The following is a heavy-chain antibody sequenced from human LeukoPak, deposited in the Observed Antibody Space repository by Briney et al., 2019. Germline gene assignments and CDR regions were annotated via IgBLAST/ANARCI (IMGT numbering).Heavy chain of an antibody. V-gene: IGHV3-21*01. D-gene: IGHD4/OR15-4a*01. Sequence: PGGSLRLSCAASGFNFRSYSMAWVRQAPGKGLGWVSSISSSSSYIYYADSVKGRFTISRDNAKNSLFLQMNSLRDEDTAVYYCANCGALCYTADYWGPGTLVTVSS. CDR2: ISSSSSYI. CDR3: ANCGALCYTADY. J-gene: IGHJ4*02. CDR1: GFNFRSYS.